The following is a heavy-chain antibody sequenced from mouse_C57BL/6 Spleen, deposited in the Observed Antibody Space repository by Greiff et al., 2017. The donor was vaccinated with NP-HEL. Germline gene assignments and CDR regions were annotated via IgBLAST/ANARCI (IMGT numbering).Heavy chain of an antibody. CDR1: GYTFTSYW. Sequence: VQLQQPGAELVKPGAAVKVSCKASGYTFTSYWMHWVKQRPGQGLEWIGRIHPSDSDTNYNQKFKGKATLTVDKSSSTAYMQLSSLTSEDSAVYYCANYYGNHWYFDVWGTGTTVTVSS. CDR3: ANYYGNHWYFDV. J-gene: IGHJ1*03. CDR2: IHPSDSDT. D-gene: IGHD2-1*01. V-gene: IGHV1-74*01.